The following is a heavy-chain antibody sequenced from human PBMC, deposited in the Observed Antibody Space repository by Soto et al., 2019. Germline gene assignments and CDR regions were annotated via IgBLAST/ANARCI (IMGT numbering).Heavy chain of an antibody. Sequence: GXXVKVSCKASGYTFTSYAMHWVRQAPGQRLEWMGWINAGNGNTKYSQKFQGRVTITRDTSASTAYMELSSLRSEDTAVYYCARQYDSSGYYYFDYWGQGTLVTVSS. CDR2: INAGNGNT. D-gene: IGHD3-22*01. CDR1: GYTFTSYA. V-gene: IGHV1-3*01. CDR3: ARQYDSSGYYYFDY. J-gene: IGHJ4*02.